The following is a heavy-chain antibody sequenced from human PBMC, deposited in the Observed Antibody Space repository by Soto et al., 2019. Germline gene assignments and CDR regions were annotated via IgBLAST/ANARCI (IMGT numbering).Heavy chain of an antibody. CDR3: ARAYSSGWSLPFDY. CDR1: GFTFNNYA. D-gene: IGHD6-19*01. V-gene: IGHV3-30*04. Sequence: LRLSCAASGFTFNNYAMHWVRQARGKGLEWVAVTSYDEKNKYHTDSVKGRFTISRDNSKNTLYLQMDNLRTEDTAVYYCARAYSSGWSLPFDYWGQGTLVTVSS. J-gene: IGHJ4*02. CDR2: TSYDEKNK.